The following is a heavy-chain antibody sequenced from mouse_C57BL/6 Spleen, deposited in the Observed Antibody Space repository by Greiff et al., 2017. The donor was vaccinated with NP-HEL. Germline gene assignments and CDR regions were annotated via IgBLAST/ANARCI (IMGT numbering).Heavy chain of an antibody. J-gene: IGHJ4*01. Sequence: VQLQQSGPELVKPGASVKIPCKASGYTFTDYNMDWVKQSHGKSLEWIGDINPNNGGTIYNQKFKGKATLTVDKSSSTAYMALRSLTSEDTAVYYCARNYYYVSRYYAMDYWGQGTSVTVSS. V-gene: IGHV1-18*01. D-gene: IGHD1-1*01. CDR2: INPNNGGT. CDR1: GYTFTDYN. CDR3: ARNYYYVSRYYAMDY.